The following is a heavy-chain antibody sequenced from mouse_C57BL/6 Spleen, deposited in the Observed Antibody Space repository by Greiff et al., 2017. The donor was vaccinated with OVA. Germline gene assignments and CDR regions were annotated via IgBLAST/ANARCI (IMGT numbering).Heavy chain of an antibody. Sequence: QVQLQQPGAELVMPGASVKLSCKASGYTFTSYWMHWVKQRPGQGLEWIGEIDPSDSYTNYNQKFKGKSTLTVDKSSSTAFMLLSSLTSEDSAVYYCARGDMDYDGAWFADWGTGTLVTVSA. D-gene: IGHD2-4*01. CDR2: IDPSDSYT. CDR3: ARGDMDYDGAWFAD. V-gene: IGHV1-69*01. CDR1: GYTFTSYW. J-gene: IGHJ3*01.